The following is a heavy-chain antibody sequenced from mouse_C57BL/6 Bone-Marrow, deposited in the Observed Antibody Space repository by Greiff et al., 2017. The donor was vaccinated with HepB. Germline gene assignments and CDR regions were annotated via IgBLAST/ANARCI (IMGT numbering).Heavy chain of an antibody. J-gene: IGHJ2*01. V-gene: IGHV1-42*01. CDR1: GYSFTGYY. CDR2: INPSTGGT. Sequence: EVQLQQSGPELVKPGASVKISCKASGYSFTGYYMNWVKQSPEKSLEWIGEINPSTGGTTYNQKFKAKATLTVDKSSSTAYMQLKSLTSEDSAVYYRARYSNPFDYWGQGTTLTVSS. CDR3: ARYSNPFDY. D-gene: IGHD2-5*01.